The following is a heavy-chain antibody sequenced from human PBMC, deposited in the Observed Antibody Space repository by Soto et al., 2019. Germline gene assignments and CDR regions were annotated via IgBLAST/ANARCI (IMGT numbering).Heavy chain of an antibody. Sequence: GGSLRLSCAASGFTFSSYAMSWFRQAPGKGLEWVSAISGSGGSTYYADSVKGRFTISRDNSKNTLYLQMNSLRAVDTAVYYCAKLQGATIYRVAPDYWGQGTLVTVSS. V-gene: IGHV3-23*01. CDR1: GFTFSSYA. D-gene: IGHD3-3*01. CDR2: ISGSGGST. J-gene: IGHJ4*02. CDR3: AKLQGATIYRVAPDY.